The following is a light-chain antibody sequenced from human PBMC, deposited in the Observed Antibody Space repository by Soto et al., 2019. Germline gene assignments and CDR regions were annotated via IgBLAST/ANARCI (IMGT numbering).Light chain of an antibody. CDR3: SSYTSSSTLL. Sequence: QSVLTQPSSLSGAPGKSVTPSCTGNRRAGGGYNYVSWYQQHPGKAPKLMIYDVSNRPSGVSNRFSGPKSGNTASLTISGLQAEDEADYYCSSYTSSSTLLFGTGTKVTVL. CDR1: RRAGGGYNY. J-gene: IGLJ1*01. CDR2: DVS. V-gene: IGLV2-14*01.